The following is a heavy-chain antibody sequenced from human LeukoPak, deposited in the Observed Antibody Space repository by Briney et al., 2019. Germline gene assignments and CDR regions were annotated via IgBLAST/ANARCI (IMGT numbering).Heavy chain of an antibody. J-gene: IGHJ4*02. CDR1: GFTFSSYE. CDR3: ARAFFYGSGSYSVSYFDH. Sequence: GGSLRLSCAASGFTFSSYEMNWVRQAPGKGLEWVSYISSSGSTIYYADSVKGRFTISRDNAKNSLYLQMNSLRAEDTAVYYCARAFFYGSGSYSVSYFDHWGQGTLVTVSS. V-gene: IGHV3-48*03. D-gene: IGHD3-10*01. CDR2: ISSSGSTI.